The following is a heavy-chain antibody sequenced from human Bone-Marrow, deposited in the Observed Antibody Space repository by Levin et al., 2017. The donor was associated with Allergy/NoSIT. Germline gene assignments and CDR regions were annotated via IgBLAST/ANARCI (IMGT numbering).Heavy chain of an antibody. D-gene: IGHD3-10*01. Sequence: PGGSLRLSCAASGFAFSHYGMHWVRQAPGKGLEWVTGISYDGSRKHYADSVKGRFTISRDNSKNSLSLEMNSLTVDDAAVYYCVKDTARGLSYITPLTWSPSFDSWGGGIQVTVSP. CDR2: ISYDGSRK. CDR1: GFAFSHYG. CDR3: VKDTARGLSYITPLTWSPSFDS. J-gene: IGHJ4*02. V-gene: IGHV3-30*18.